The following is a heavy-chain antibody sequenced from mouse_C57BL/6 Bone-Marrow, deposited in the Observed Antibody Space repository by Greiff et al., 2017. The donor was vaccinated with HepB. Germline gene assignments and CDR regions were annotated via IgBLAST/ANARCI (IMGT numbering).Heavy chain of an antibody. CDR1: GYTFTSYW. CDR3: ASLPLWLSYYMEY. V-gene: IGHV1-55*01. CDR2: IYPGSGST. Sequence: QVQLQQPGAELVKPGASVKMSCKASGYTFTSYWINWVKQRPGKGLGWIGEIYPGSGSTNYNEKFKSKATLTVDTSSSTAYMQLSSLTSEDSAVYYCASLPLWLSYYMEYWGQGTPVTVSS. J-gene: IGHJ4*01. D-gene: IGHD2-2*01.